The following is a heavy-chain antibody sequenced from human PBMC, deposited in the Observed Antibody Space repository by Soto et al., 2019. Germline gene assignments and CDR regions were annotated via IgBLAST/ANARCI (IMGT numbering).Heavy chain of an antibody. V-gene: IGHV4-30-2*01. J-gene: IGHJ5*02. CDR2: IYHSGST. CDR1: GGSISSGGYS. CDR3: ARGDDYAMGFGWFEP. Sequence: QLQLQESGSGLVKPSQPLSLTCAVSGGSISSGGYSWSWIRQPPGKGLEWIGYIYHSGSTYYNPSLKSRVTISVDRSKNQFSLKLSSVTAADTAVYYCARGDDYAMGFGWFEPWGQGTLVTVSS. D-gene: IGHD4-17*01.